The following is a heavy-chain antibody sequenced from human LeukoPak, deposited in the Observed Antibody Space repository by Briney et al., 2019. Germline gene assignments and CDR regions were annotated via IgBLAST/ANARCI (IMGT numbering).Heavy chain of an antibody. CDR1: GGTFSSYA. J-gene: IGHJ4*02. CDR2: MIPIFGTA. V-gene: IGHV1-69*05. CDR3: ARNALYCSSTSCYTPDY. Sequence: SVKVSCKASGGTFSSYAISWVRQAPGQGLEWMGGMIPIFGTANYAQKFQGTVTLTTDESTSTAYMELSSLRSEDTAVYYCARNALYCSSTSCYTPDYWGQGTLVTVSS. D-gene: IGHD2-2*02.